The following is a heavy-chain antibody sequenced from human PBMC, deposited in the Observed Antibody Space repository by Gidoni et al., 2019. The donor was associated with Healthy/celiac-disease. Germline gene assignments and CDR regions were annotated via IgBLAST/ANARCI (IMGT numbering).Heavy chain of an antibody. J-gene: IGHJ2*01. V-gene: IGHV3-9*01. CDR2: ISWNSGSI. CDR3: AKGSRSSWYPGTWYFDL. Sequence: EVQLVESGGGLVQPGRSLRLSCAASGFTFDAYAMHWVRQAPGKGLEWVSGISWNSGSIGYADSVKGRFTISRDNAKNSLYLQMNSLRAEDTALYHCAKGSRSSWYPGTWYFDLWGRGTLVTVSS. CDR1: GFTFDAYA. D-gene: IGHD6-13*01.